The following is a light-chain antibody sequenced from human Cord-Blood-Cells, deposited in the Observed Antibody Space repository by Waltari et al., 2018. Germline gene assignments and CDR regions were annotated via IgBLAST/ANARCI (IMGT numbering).Light chain of an antibody. Sequence: EIVMTQSPATLSVSPGERATLSCRASQSVSSNLAWYQQKPGQAPRLLIYGASTRATGIPARFSGSGSGTEFTLTISSLQSEDFAVYYCQQYNNWPPKVSFGQGTK. CDR1: QSVSSN. CDR2: GAS. V-gene: IGKV3-15*01. J-gene: IGKJ2*03. CDR3: QQYNNWPPKVS.